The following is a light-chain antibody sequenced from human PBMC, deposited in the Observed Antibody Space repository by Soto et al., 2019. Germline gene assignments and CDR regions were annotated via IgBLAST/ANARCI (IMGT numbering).Light chain of an antibody. Sequence: QSALPQPPSLSGTPGQRVTISCSGSNSNIGRYSVNWYQHFPGTAPKILIYSDDERPSGVPDRFSGSKSGTSASLAISGLQSEDEGEYYGAAWDDNLNGPLFGGGTQLTVL. V-gene: IGLV1-44*01. CDR1: NSNIGRYS. CDR2: SDD. CDR3: AAWDDNLNGPL. J-gene: IGLJ3*02.